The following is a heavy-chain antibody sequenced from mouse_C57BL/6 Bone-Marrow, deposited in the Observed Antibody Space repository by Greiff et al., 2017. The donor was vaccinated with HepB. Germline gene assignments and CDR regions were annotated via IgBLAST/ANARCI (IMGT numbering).Heavy chain of an antibody. CDR2: IYPRSGNT. Sequence: VQLQQSGAELARPGASVKLSCKASGYTFTSYGISWVKQRTGQGLEWIGEIYPRSGNTYSNEKFKGKATLTADKSSSTAYMELRSLTSEDSAVYFCASLYYSNPPYAMDYWGQGTSVTVSS. J-gene: IGHJ4*01. V-gene: IGHV1-81*01. D-gene: IGHD2-5*01. CDR1: GYTFTSYG. CDR3: ASLYYSNPPYAMDY.